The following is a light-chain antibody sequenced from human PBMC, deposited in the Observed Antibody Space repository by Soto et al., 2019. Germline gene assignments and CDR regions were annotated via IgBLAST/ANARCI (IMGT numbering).Light chain of an antibody. CDR3: QKYNSAPFT. CDR1: QGISNY. V-gene: IGKV1-27*01. Sequence: DIQMTQSPSSLSASVGDRVTITCRASQGISNYLAWYQQKPGKVPKLLIYAASTLQSGVTSLFSGSGSGTAFTLTSSRLPPEDVETYFCQKYNSAPFTLGPGTKLDIK. J-gene: IGKJ3*01. CDR2: AAS.